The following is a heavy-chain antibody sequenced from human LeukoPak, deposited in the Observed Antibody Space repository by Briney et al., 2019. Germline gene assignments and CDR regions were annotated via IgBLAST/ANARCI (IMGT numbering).Heavy chain of an antibody. Sequence: PGGSLRLSCAASGFTFSSSAMSWVRQVPGKGLEWVSGISASGGSTSYADSVRGRFTISRDNSKNTLYLQMNSLRAEDTAVYYCAKDYYASGSYYNHFDYWGQGTLVTVSS. CDR1: GFTFSSSA. D-gene: IGHD3-10*01. CDR2: ISASGGST. V-gene: IGHV3-23*01. CDR3: AKDYYASGSYYNHFDY. J-gene: IGHJ4*02.